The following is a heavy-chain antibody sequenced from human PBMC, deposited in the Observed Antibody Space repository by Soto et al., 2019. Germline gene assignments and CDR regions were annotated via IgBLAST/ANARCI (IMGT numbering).Heavy chain of an antibody. CDR1: GFTFSSYA. CDR2: ISYDGSNK. J-gene: IGHJ4*02. V-gene: IGHV3-30-3*01. Sequence: GGSLRLSCAASGFTFSSYAMHWVRQAPGKGLEWVAVISYDGSNKYYADSVKGRFTISRDNSKNTLYLQMNSLRAEDTAVYYCARDRRYDFWSGYYIDYWGQGTLVTVSS. CDR3: ARDRRYDFWSGYYIDY. D-gene: IGHD3-3*01.